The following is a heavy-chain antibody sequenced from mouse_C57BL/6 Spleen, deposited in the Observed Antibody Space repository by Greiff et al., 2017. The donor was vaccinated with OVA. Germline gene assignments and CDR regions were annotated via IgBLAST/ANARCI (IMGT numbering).Heavy chain of an antibody. J-gene: IGHJ4*01. CDR1: GFTFSDYY. V-gene: IGHV5-12*01. Sequence: EVKLVESGGGLVQPGGSLKLSCAASGFTFSDYYMYWVRQTPEKRLEWVAYISNGGGSTYYPDTVKGRFTISRDNAKNTLYLQMSRLKSEDTAMYYCARHSPKGYAMDYWGQGTSVTVSS. CDR2: ISNGGGST. CDR3: ARHSPKGYAMDY. D-gene: IGHD6-1*01.